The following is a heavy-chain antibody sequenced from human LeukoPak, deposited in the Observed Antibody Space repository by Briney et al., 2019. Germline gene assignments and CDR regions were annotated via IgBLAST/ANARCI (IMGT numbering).Heavy chain of an antibody. CDR3: AKEDLVVAFFDP. CDR1: GFTFSSYG. CDR2: ISYDGSNK. D-gene: IGHD2-15*01. Sequence: GGSLRLSCAASGFTFSSYGMHWVRQAPGKGLEWVAVISYDGSNKYYADSVKGRVTISRDNSKNTLYLQMNSLRAEDTAVYYCAKEDLVVAFFDPWGQGTLVTVSS. V-gene: IGHV3-30*18. J-gene: IGHJ5*02.